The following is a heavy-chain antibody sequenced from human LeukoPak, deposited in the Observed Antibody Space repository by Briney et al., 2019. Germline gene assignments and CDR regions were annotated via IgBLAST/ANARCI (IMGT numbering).Heavy chain of an antibody. Sequence: ASVKVSCKASGYTFTNYYMHWVRQAPGQGLEWMGVINPSGGSTIYALKFQGRVTMTRDTSTSTIYMVLRSLRSEDTAAYYCARGSSSWYLLDSWGQGTLVTVSS. CDR2: INPSGGST. CDR3: ARGSSSWYLLDS. J-gene: IGHJ4*02. V-gene: IGHV1-46*01. D-gene: IGHD6-13*01. CDR1: GYTFTNYY.